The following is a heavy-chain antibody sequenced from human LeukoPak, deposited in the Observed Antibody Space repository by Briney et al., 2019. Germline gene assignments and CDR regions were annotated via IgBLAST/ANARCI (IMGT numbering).Heavy chain of an antibody. CDR1: GFTFSGYW. D-gene: IGHD3-22*01. J-gene: IGHJ4*02. Sequence: GGALRLSCAASGFTFSGYWMHWVRPARGKGLVGVSRTNHDDSDTSYADSVKGRFTISKDKTKSTLYLQMNSLRVEDTAVYYCARSANYFDTSGQDYWGQGTLVTVSS. V-gene: IGHV3-74*01. CDR3: ARSANYFDTSGQDY. CDR2: TNHDDSDT.